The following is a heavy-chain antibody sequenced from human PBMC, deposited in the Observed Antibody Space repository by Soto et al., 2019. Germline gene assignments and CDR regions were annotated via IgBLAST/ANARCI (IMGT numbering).Heavy chain of an antibody. CDR3: ARGVYSSGKHETGPSAFDI. V-gene: IGHV1-69*06. D-gene: IGHD3-10*01. CDR1: GGTLSDHG. Sequence: QVQLEQSGAEVKKPGSSVKISCKASGGTLSDHGVSWVRQAPGQGLEWLGGTIPVFNTAKYAPKFQGRVKIAADKSADKAYMASGRLRSDLTAFYTAARGVYSSGKHETGPSAFDIWGKGTLVIVSS. CDR2: TIPVFNTA. J-gene: IGHJ3*02.